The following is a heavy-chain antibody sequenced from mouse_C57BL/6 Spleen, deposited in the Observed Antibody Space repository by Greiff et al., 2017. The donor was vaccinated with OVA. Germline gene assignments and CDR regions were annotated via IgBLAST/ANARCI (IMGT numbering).Heavy chain of an antibody. CDR1: GYSFTSYY. CDR3: ARDYGSSYYSYFDV. J-gene: IGHJ1*03. CDR2: IYPGSGNT. Sequence: VQLQQSGPELVKPGASVKISCKASGYSFTSYYIHWVKQRPGQGLEWIGWIYPGSGNTKYNEKFKGKATLTADTSSSTAYMQLSSLTSEDSAVYYCARDYGSSYYSYFDVWGTGTTVTVSS. D-gene: IGHD1-1*01. V-gene: IGHV1-66*01.